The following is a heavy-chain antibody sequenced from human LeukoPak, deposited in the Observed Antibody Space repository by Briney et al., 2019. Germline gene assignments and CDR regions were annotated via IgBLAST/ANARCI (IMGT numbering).Heavy chain of an antibody. V-gene: IGHV4-59*01. CDR3: ARLVDLEYFDF. CDR1: GGSISSYY. CDR2: IYYSGSA. D-gene: IGHD5-12*01. Sequence: SETLSLTCTVSGGSISSYYWSWIRQPPGKGLEWIGYIYYSGSANYNPSLKSRVTFSEHTSKNQFSLKLSSVTAADTAVYYCARLVDLEYFDFWGQGTLVTVSS. J-gene: IGHJ4*02.